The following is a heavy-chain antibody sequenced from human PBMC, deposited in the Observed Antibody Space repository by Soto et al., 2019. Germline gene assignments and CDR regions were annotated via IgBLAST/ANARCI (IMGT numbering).Heavy chain of an antibody. J-gene: IGHJ4*02. CDR1: GGSISSGGYY. CDR2: IYYSGST. CDR3: ARLIAAAGGNGAY. V-gene: IGHV4-31*03. D-gene: IGHD6-13*01. Sequence: KSSETLSLTCTVSGGSISSGGYYWSWIRQHPGKGLEWIGYIYYSGSTYYNPSLKSRVTISVDTSKNQFSLKLSSVTAADTAVYYCARLIAAAGGNGAYWGQGTLVTVSS.